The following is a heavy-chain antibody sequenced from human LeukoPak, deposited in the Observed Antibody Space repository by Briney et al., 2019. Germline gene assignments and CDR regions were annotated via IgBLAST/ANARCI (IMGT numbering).Heavy chain of an antibody. D-gene: IGHD1-26*01. V-gene: IGHV5-51*01. J-gene: IGHJ4*02. CDR3: ARRHSGSYNPMYYFDY. CDR2: IYPGDSDT. CDR1: GYSFTSYW. Sequence: GESLKISCKGSGYSFTSYWIGWVRQMPGKGLEWTGIIYPGDSDTRYSPSFQGQVTISADKSISTAYLQWSSLKASDTAMYYCARRHSGSYNPMYYFDYWGQGTLVTVSS.